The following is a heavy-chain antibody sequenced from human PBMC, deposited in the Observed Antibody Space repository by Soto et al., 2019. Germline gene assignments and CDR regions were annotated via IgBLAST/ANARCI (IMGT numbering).Heavy chain of an antibody. CDR3: ARDGPYIGVVPAALSH. CDR1: AYTFTSYY. V-gene: IGHV1-46*04. D-gene: IGHD2-2*01. CDR2: INPSGGST. Sequence: VLVKVSCKASAYTFTSYYMHWVRQAPGQGLEWMGIINPSGGSTSYAQKLQGRVTMTRDTSTSTVYMELSSLRSEDTAVYYCARDGPYIGVVPAALSHWGQGNLVTVSS. J-gene: IGHJ4*02.